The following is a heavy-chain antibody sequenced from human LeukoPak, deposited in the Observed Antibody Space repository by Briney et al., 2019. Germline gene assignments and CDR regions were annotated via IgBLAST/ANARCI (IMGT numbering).Heavy chain of an antibody. CDR2: ISAYNGNT. Sequence: ASVKVSCKASGYTFTSYGISWVRQAPGQGLEWMGWISAYNGNTNYAQKFQGRVTMTRDTSTSTVYMELSSLRSEDTAVYYCAGEAPQKRYGIDYWGQGTLVTVSS. CDR3: AGEAPQKRYGIDY. J-gene: IGHJ4*02. V-gene: IGHV1-18*01. D-gene: IGHD1-20*01. CDR1: GYTFTSYG.